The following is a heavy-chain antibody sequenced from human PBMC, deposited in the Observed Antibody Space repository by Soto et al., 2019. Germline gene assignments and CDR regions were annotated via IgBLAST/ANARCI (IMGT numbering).Heavy chain of an antibody. Sequence: QVQLQQSGPGLVKASETLSLTCTVYGGSITNYYWSWIRQHAGKGLEWIGRMYTKERTNYNLSFKSRVTMSVDTSKNQFSLKLNAVTAADTAVYYCARDDYKDGGNNWFDPWGQGTLVTVSS. CDR3: ARDDYKDGGNNWFDP. CDR1: GGSITNYY. J-gene: IGHJ5*02. CDR2: MYTKERT. V-gene: IGHV4-4*07. D-gene: IGHD3-16*01.